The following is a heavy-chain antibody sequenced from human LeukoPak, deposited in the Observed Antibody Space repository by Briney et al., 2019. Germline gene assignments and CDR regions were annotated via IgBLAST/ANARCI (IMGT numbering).Heavy chain of an antibody. J-gene: IGHJ3*02. V-gene: IGHV4-59*01. CDR1: GGSISSYY. Sequence: SETLSLTCTVSGGSISSYYWSWIRQPPGRGPEWIGYIYHSGSTNYNPSLKSRVTIPVDTSKKQYSLKLNSVTAADTAVYYCARDRDGFNGGAFDIWGQGTVVTVSS. D-gene: IGHD5-24*01. CDR3: ARDRDGFNGGAFDI. CDR2: IYHSGST.